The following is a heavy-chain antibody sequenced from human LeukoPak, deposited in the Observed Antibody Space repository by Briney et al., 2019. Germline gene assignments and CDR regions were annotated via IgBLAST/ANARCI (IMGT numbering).Heavy chain of an antibody. Sequence: GGSLRLSCAASGFTSSSYWMSWVRQAPGKGLERVANIKQDGSEKYYVDSVKGRFTISRDNAKNSLYLQMNSLRAEDTAVYYCARAGSPYSSRAHFDYWGQGTLVTVSS. CDR3: ARAGSPYSSRAHFDY. V-gene: IGHV3-7*01. CDR1: GFTSSSYW. J-gene: IGHJ4*02. D-gene: IGHD6-13*01. CDR2: IKQDGSEK.